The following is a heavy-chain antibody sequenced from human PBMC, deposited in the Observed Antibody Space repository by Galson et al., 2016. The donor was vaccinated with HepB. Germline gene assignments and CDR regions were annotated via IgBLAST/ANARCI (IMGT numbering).Heavy chain of an antibody. CDR1: GDSVSSNSVA. CDR2: TYYRSKWYN. CDR3: ARAVIQGTAMGLDY. D-gene: IGHD5-18*01. J-gene: IGHJ4*02. Sequence: CAISGDSVSSNSVAWNWIRQSPSRGLEWLGRTYYRSKWYNDYAVSVKSRITINPDTSKNQFSLQLNSVTPEDTAVYYCARAVIQGTAMGLDYRGQGTLVTVSS. V-gene: IGHV6-1*01.